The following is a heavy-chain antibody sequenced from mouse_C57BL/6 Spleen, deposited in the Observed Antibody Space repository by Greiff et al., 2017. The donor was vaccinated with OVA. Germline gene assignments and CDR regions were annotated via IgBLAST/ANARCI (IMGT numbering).Heavy chain of an antibody. CDR2: ILPSIGRT. J-gene: IGHJ3*01. Sequence: QVQLQQSGSELRSPGSSVKLSCKDFDSEVFPIAYMSWVRQKPGHGFEWIGGILPSIGRTNYGEKFEDKATLDADTLSNTAYLELNSLTSEDSAIYYCARGGNYSAWFAYWGQGTLVTVSA. V-gene: IGHV15-2*01. CDR3: ARGGNYSAWFAY. D-gene: IGHD2-1*01. CDR1: DSEVFPIAY.